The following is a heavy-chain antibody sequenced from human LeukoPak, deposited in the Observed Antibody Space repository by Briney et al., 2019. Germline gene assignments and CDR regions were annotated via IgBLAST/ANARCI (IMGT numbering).Heavy chain of an antibody. V-gene: IGHV4-39*01. CDR2: IYSSGST. CDR3: ARATYCSTTSCYAGRFNWFDH. CDR1: GGSISSSSYY. D-gene: IGHD2-2*01. J-gene: IGHJ5*02. Sequence: SETLSLTCTVSGGSISSSSYYCGWSRKPPGKGLEWIVTIYSSGSTYYNPSFKSRVTISVDTAKYQFSLKLSSVPAADTALYYCARATYCSTTSCYAGRFNWFDHWGQGTLVTVSS.